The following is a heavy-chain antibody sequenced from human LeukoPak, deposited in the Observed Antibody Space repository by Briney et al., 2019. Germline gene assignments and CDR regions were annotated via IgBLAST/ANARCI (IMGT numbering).Heavy chain of an antibody. J-gene: IGHJ4*02. D-gene: IGHD6-13*01. CDR1: GFTFSSYG. CDR3: ARGELGIAAAGTGFDY. Sequence: GGSLRLSCAASGFTFSSYGMHWVRQAPGKGLEWVAVISYDGSNKYYADSVKGRFTISRDNPKNTLYLQMNSLRAEDTAVYYCARGELGIAAAGTGFDYWGQGTLVTVSS. CDR2: ISYDGSNK. V-gene: IGHV3-30*19.